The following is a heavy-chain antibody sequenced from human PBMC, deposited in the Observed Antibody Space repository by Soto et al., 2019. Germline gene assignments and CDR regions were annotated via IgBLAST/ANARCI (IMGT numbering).Heavy chain of an antibody. CDR3: ASPLIAAAGTAKTFFDN. V-gene: IGHV3-23*01. J-gene: IGHJ4*02. CDR2: ISGSGGST. Sequence: PGGSLRLSCAASGFTFSSYVVTWVRQAPGKGLEWVSAISGSGGSTYYADSVKGRFTISRDNSKNSLYLQMNSLRDEDTAVYYCASPLIAAAGTAKTFFDNWGQGTLVTVS. CDR1: GFTFSSYV. D-gene: IGHD6-13*01.